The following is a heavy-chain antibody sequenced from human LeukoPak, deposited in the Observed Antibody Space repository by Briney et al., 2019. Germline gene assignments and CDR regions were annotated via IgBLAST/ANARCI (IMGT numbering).Heavy chain of an antibody. J-gene: IGHJ3*02. CDR3: ATARVVPAVNDAFDI. V-gene: IGHV1-69*13. Sequence: GASVKVSCKASGGTFSSYAISWVRQAPGQGLEWMGGIIPIFGTANYAQKFQGRVTITADESTSTAYMELSSLRSEDTAVYYCATARVVPAVNDAFDIWGQGTMVTVSS. CDR1: GGTFSSYA. D-gene: IGHD2-2*01. CDR2: IIPIFGTA.